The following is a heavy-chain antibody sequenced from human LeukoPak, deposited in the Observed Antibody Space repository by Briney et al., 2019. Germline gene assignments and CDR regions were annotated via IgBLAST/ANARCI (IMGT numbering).Heavy chain of an antibody. Sequence: SETLSLTCTVSGGSVSSDSYYWSWIRQPPGKGLEWIGEINHSGSTNYNPSLKSRVTISVDTSKNQFSLKLSSVTAADTAVCYCARERRWSIWSGYYYGMDVWGQGTTVTVSS. CDR1: GGSVSSDSYY. CDR3: ARERRWSIWSGYYYGMDV. V-gene: IGHV4-39*07. D-gene: IGHD3-3*01. CDR2: INHSGST. J-gene: IGHJ6*02.